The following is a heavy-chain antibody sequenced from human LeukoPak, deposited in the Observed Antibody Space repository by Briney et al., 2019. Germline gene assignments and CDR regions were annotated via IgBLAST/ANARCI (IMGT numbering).Heavy chain of an antibody. Sequence: PGGSLRLSCAASGFTFSSYGMHWVRQAPGKGLEWVAFIRYDGSNKYYADSVKGRFTISRDNSKNTLHLQMNSLRVEDTAVYYCANRVGWPGPPPDYWGQGTLVTVSS. CDR2: IRYDGSNK. CDR1: GFTFSSYG. D-gene: IGHD2-15*01. J-gene: IGHJ4*02. V-gene: IGHV3-30*02. CDR3: ANRVGWPGPPPDY.